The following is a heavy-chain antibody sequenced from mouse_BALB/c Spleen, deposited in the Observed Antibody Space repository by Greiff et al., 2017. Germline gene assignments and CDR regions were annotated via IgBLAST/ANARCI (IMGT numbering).Heavy chain of an antibody. CDR2: IDPSDSYT. D-gene: IGHD1-2*01. J-gene: IGHJ3*01. CDR3: ARGYGAD. V-gene: IGHV1-69*02. CDR1: GYTFTSYW. Sequence: QVQLQQPGAELVKPGASVKLSCKASGYTFTSYWMHWVKQRPGQGLEWIGEIDPSDSYTNYNQKFKGKATLTVDKSSSTAYMQLSSLTSEDSAVYYCARGYGADWGEGTLVTVSA.